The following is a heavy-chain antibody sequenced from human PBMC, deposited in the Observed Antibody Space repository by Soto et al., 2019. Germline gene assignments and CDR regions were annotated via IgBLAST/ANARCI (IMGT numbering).Heavy chain of an antibody. V-gene: IGHV4-34*02. CDR1: VGSFSGHY. CDR2: INHSGNA. CDR3: PRGLLRRWNDLAFDI. D-gene: IGHD1-1*01. J-gene: IGHJ3*02. Sequence: QVQLQQWGARLLKPSETLSLTCAVYVGSFSGHYWSWIRQSPGKGLEWIGEINHSGNANYNPSLRSRVTISVEPSKIQFAMNLRSVTAADTAVYYCPRGLLRRWNDLAFDIWGQGTRVTVSS.